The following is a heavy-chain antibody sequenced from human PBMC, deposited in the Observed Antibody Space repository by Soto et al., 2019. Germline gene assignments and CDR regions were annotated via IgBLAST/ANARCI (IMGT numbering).Heavy chain of an antibody. CDR1: GFTFSSAW. CDR2: IKNKYDGGTI. J-gene: IGHJ4*02. Sequence: GGSLRLSCAASGFTFSSAWMSWVRQAPGKGLEWVGRIKNKYDGGTIDYAAPVEGRFTISREDSKNTLYLQMNSLKTEDTAVYYFAADDSNGPAIIDFWGQGTLVTGSS. D-gene: IGHD3-22*01. CDR3: AADDSNGPAIIDF. V-gene: IGHV3-15*01.